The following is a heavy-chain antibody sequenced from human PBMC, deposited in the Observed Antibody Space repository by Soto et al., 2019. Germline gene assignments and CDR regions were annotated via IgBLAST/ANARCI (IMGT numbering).Heavy chain of an antibody. V-gene: IGHV3-21*01. D-gene: IGHD2-2*01. CDR1: GFTFSSYS. Sequence: LRLSCAASGFTFSSYSMNWVRQAPGKGLEWVSSISSSSSYIYYADSVKGRFTISRDNAKNSLYLQMNSLRAEDTAVYYCAREVVGVPAAFPSNCFDPWGQGPLVTVSS. CDR2: ISSSSSYI. CDR3: AREVVGVPAAFPSNCFDP. J-gene: IGHJ5*02.